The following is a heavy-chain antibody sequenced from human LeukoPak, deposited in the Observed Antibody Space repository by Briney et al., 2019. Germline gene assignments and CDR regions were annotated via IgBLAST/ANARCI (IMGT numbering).Heavy chain of an antibody. CDR1: GFRFSDYT. Sequence: GGSLRLSCAASGFRFSDYTMTWVRQAPGKGPEWVSAIGGRGGSTYYADSLGGRFTTSRDNSKNTLYLQMNSLRAEDTAVYYCAKDGDDYVWGSYPDPVAFDYWGQGTLVTVSS. CDR3: AKDGDDYVWGSYPDPVAFDY. V-gene: IGHV3-23*01. CDR2: IGGRGGST. J-gene: IGHJ4*02. D-gene: IGHD3-16*02.